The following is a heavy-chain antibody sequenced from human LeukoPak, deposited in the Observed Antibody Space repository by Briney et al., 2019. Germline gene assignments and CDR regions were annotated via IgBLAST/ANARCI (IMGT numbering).Heavy chain of an antibody. V-gene: IGHV4-61*01. J-gene: IGHJ4*02. CDR3: ARDRGYSSSPNDY. CDR1: GGSISSSSYY. CDR2: IHYTGTT. Sequence: PSETLSLTCTVSGGSISSSSYYWSWIRLPPGKGLEWIGYIHYTGTTNYNPSLKSRVTLSVDTSKNQFSLKLSSVTAADTAVYYCARDRGYSSSPNDYWGQGTLVTVSS. D-gene: IGHD6-13*01.